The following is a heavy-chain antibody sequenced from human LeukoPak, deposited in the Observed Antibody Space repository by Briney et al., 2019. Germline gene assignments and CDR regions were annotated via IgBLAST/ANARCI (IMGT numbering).Heavy chain of an antibody. Sequence: PGRSLRLSCVASGFPFSSYGMHWVRQAPGKGLEWVAVIWFDGNNEYYADSVRGRFTISRDNSKNTLYLQMNSLRAEDTAIYYCARADIWSGHYYYFYGMDVWGQGTTLTVSS. D-gene: IGHD3-3*01. CDR3: ARADIWSGHYYYFYGMDV. J-gene: IGHJ6*02. CDR2: IWFDGNNE. CDR1: GFPFSSYG. V-gene: IGHV3-33*01.